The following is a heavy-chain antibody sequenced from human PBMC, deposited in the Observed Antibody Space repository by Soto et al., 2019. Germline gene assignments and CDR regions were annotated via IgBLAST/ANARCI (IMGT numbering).Heavy chain of an antibody. CDR3: AKVSRKGSAIDFDY. CDR1: GYTFSNYD. CDR2: VNPNNGDT. V-gene: IGHV1-8*01. J-gene: IGHJ4*02. Sequence: QVQLVQSGAELKKPGASLKVSCKASGYTFSNYDMNRVRQATGQGPEWIGWVNPNNGDTGYAQKFQGRVTLTTDISTTTAYMELTSLRSEDTAIYYCAKVSRKGSAIDFDYWGQGTLITVSS. D-gene: IGHD3-10*01.